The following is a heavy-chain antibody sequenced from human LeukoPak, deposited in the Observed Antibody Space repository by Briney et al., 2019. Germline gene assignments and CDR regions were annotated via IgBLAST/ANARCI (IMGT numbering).Heavy chain of an antibody. CDR2: IYYSGST. CDR1: GGSISSSSHY. V-gene: IGHV4-39*01. Sequence: PSETLSLTCTVSGGSISSSSHYWGWIRQPPGRGLEWIGRIYYSGSTYCNPSLKSRVNISVDTSKNQFSLKLSSVTAADTAVYYCARIVGPIYFDYWGQGTLVTVSS. J-gene: IGHJ4*02. CDR3: ARIVGPIYFDY. D-gene: IGHD1-26*01.